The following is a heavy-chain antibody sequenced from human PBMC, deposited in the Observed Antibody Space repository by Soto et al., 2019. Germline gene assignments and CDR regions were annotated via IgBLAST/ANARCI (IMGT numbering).Heavy chain of an antibody. CDR1: GFAFSNFG. Sequence: QVQVVESGGGVVQPGRSLRLSCATSGFAFSNFGMHWVRQVPGKGLEWVAVIWHNGKNKDYADYAKGRFTISRDNSKNILYVEMNSLRVEDTAIYYCARDPGQDEGMDYWGQGTLVTVSS. J-gene: IGHJ4*02. CDR2: IWHNGKNK. CDR3: ARDPGQDEGMDY. V-gene: IGHV3-33*04.